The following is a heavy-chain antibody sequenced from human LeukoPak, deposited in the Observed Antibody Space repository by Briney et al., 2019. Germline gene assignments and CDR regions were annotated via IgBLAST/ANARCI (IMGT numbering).Heavy chain of an antibody. Sequence: PGGSLRLSCAASGFSFSSYAMNWVRQAPGKGLEWVSYISSSGSTIYYADSVKGRFTISRDNAKNSLYLQMNSLRAEDTAVYYCARDTPYYDILTGGYYMDVWGKGTTVTISS. CDR1: GFSFSSYA. J-gene: IGHJ6*03. CDR3: ARDTPYYDILTGGYYMDV. V-gene: IGHV3-48*03. D-gene: IGHD3-9*01. CDR2: ISSSGSTI.